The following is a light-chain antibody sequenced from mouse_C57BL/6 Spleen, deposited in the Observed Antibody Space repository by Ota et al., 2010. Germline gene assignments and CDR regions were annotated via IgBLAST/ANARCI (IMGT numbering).Light chain of an antibody. J-gene: IGKJ4*01. CDR1: DHINNW. Sequence: DIQMTQSSSYLSVSLGGRVTITCKASDHINNWLXWYQQKPGNAPRLLISGATSLETGVPSXFSAVDRRKGITTLQHYQFFSTEDGCLNFSYLVQLVLEYSFTFGSG. V-gene: IGKV13-85*01. CDR3: YLVQLVLEYSFT. CDR2: GAT.